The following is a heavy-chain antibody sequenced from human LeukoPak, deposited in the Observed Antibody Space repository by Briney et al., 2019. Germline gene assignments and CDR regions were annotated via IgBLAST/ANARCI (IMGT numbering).Heavy chain of an antibody. CDR3: ARDQDIVVVTAPFDY. V-gene: IGHV3-33*01. Sequence: PGGSLRLSCAASGFTFSSYGMHWVRQAPGKGLEWVAVIWYDGGNKYYADSVKGRFTISRDNSKNTLYLQMNSLRAEDTAVYYCARDQDIVVVTAPFDYWGQGTLVTVSS. CDR1: GFTFSSYG. CDR2: IWYDGGNK. D-gene: IGHD2-21*02. J-gene: IGHJ4*02.